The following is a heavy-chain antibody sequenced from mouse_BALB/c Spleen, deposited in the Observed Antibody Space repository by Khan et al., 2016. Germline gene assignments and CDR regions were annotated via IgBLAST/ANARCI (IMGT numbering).Heavy chain of an antibody. V-gene: IGHV9-3*02. Sequence: QIQLVQSGPELKKPGETVKISCKASGYTFTNYGMNWVKQAPGKGLKWMGWINTNTGEPTYAEEFKGRFAFSLETSASTAYLQINNLKNEDTATYFCARYYGSSYAMDYWCRGTSVTVSS. J-gene: IGHJ4*01. D-gene: IGHD1-1*01. CDR2: INTNTGEP. CDR3: ARYYGSSYAMDY. CDR1: GYTFTNYG.